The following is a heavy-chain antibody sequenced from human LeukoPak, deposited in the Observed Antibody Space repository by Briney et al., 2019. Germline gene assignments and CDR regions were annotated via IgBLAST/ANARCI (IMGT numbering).Heavy chain of an antibody. CDR3: AREMSTYYDLLPGYYIPD. CDR1: GYTFSNYA. Sequence: GRSLRLSCAASGYTFSNYAIHWVCQAPGKGLEWVAVIAHDGRTKYYADSVKGRFSITRDNSRNTLYLQMNSLRAEDTSVYYCAREMSTYYDLLPGYYIPDWGQGTLVTVSS. J-gene: IGHJ4*02. V-gene: IGHV3-30*14. CDR2: IAHDGRTK. D-gene: IGHD3-9*01.